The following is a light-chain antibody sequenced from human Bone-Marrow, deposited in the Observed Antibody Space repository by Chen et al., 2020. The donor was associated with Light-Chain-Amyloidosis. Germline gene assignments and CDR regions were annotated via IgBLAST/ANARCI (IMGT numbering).Light chain of an antibody. Sequence: SHQLPQPPSVAVSPGQSARLTVSGDALPTKYAYWYQQKPGQAPVLVTHRDTERPSGISERFSGSSSGTTATLTISGVQAEDEADYHCQSADSSGTYEVIFGGGTKLTVL. CDR3: QSADSSGTYEVI. CDR2: RDT. J-gene: IGLJ2*01. CDR1: ALPTKY. V-gene: IGLV3-25*03.